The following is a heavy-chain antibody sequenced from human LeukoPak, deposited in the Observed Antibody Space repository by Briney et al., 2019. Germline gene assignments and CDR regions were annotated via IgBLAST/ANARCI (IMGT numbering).Heavy chain of an antibody. J-gene: IGHJ4*02. D-gene: IGHD1-26*01. CDR2: INPNSGGT. Sequence: GESLKISCKGSGYTFTGYYMHWVRQAPGQGLEWMGWINPNSGGTNYAQKFQGRVTMTRDTSISTAYMELSRLRSDDTAVYYCARDPSIELLPYFDYWGQGTLVTVSS. CDR3: ARDPSIELLPYFDY. CDR1: GYTFTGYY. V-gene: IGHV1-2*02.